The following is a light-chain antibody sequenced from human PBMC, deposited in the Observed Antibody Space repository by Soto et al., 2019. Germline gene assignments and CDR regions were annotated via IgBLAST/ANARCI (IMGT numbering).Light chain of an antibody. Sequence: QSVLTQPPSASGTPGQRVTISCSGSSSNIGDNTVNWYQQLPGTAPKLLIYSNSQRPSGVPDRFSGSKSGTSASLAISGLQSEDEADYYCAAWVDSLNGQGFGGGTKLTVL. CDR1: SSNIGDNT. CDR3: AAWVDSLNGQG. CDR2: SNS. V-gene: IGLV1-44*01. J-gene: IGLJ2*01.